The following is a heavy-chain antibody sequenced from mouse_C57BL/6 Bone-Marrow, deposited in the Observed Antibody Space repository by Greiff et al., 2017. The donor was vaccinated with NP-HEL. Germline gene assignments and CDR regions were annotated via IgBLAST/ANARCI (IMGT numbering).Heavy chain of an antibody. J-gene: IGHJ1*03. D-gene: IGHD3-3*01. CDR2: IYPRSGNT. CDR3: ARWGLQTYWYFDV. V-gene: IGHV1-81*01. CDR1: GYTFTSYG. Sequence: VQLQQSGAELARPGASVKLSCKASGYTFTSYGISWVKQRTGQGLEWIGEIYPRSGNTYYNEKFKGKATLTADKSSSTAYMELRSLTSEDSAVYFCARWGLQTYWYFDVWGTGTPVTVSS.